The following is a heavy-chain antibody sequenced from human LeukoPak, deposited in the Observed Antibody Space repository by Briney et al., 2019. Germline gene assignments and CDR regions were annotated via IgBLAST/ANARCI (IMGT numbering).Heavy chain of an antibody. Sequence: ASVKVSCKASGGTFSSYAISWVRQAPGQGLEWMGGTIPIFGTANYAQKFQGRVTITTDESTSTAYMELSSLRSEDTAVYYCARKKYYGSGKGYYYYYMDVWGKGTAVTVSS. CDR3: ARKKYYGSGKGYYYYYMDV. CDR2: TIPIFGTA. D-gene: IGHD3-10*01. CDR1: GGTFSSYA. J-gene: IGHJ6*03. V-gene: IGHV1-69*05.